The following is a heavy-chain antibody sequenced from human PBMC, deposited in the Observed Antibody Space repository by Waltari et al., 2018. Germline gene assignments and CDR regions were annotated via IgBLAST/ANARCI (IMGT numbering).Heavy chain of an antibody. CDR2: TYYRSKWYN. D-gene: IGHD3-3*01. Sequence: QVQQQQSDPGMVKHSKNITLTSAISGNSVYSNSATWNWIRKSPSRGLEWLGRTYYRSKWYNDYAVSVKSRITINPDTSKNQFSLQLNSVTPEDTAVYYCARELSGADQFDYWGQGTLVTVSS. J-gene: IGHJ4*02. CDR1: GNSVYSNSAT. CDR3: ARELSGADQFDY. V-gene: IGHV6-1*01.